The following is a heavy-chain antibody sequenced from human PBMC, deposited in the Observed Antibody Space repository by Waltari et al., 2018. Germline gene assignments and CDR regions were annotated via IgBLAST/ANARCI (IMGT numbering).Heavy chain of an antibody. D-gene: IGHD2-2*01. Sequence: QVHLQESGPGLVKPPQTLSLSCNVSGGSISSDGYYWSWLRQPSGKGLQWIGYIYSAGSTNYNPSLWSRVTISMDKSKNQFSLKLSSVTVADTAVYYCVRAGYCSRSGCQTWAWDWGQGTLVTVSS. CDR3: VRAGYCSRSGCQTWAWD. J-gene: IGHJ4*02. V-gene: IGHV4-61*09. CDR2: IYSAGST. CDR1: GGSISSDGYY.